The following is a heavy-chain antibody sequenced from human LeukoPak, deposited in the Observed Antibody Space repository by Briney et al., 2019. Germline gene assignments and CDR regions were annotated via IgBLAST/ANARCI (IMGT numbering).Heavy chain of an antibody. V-gene: IGHV3-23*05. J-gene: IGHJ6*03. CDR2: IRHSDSNT. CDR3: AKRGNPTVGHHYLDV. D-gene: IGHD1-1*01. Sequence: PGGSLRLSCAASGFTFSSSDMSWARQAPGSGLEWVSSIRHSDSNTYYADSVMGRFTISRDNSKNTLYLQMNSLSAEDTAVYYCAKRGNPTVGHHYLDVWGKGTTVSVSS. CDR1: GFTFSSSD.